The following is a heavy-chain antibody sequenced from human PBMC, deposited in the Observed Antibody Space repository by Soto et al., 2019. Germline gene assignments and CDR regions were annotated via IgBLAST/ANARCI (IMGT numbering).Heavy chain of an antibody. Sequence: KPSETLSLTCTVSGGSISSSSYYWGWIRQPPGKGLEWIGSIYYSGSTYYNPSLKSRVTISVDTSKNQFSLKLSSVTAADTAVYYCARHVGLLRHFTINWFDPWGQGTLVTVSS. J-gene: IGHJ5*02. V-gene: IGHV4-39*01. CDR3: ARHVGLLRHFTINWFDP. CDR2: IYYSGST. D-gene: IGHD3-3*01. CDR1: GGSISSSSYY.